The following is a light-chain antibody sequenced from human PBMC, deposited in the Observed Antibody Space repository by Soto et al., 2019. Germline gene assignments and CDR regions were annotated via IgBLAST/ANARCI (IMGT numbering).Light chain of an antibody. CDR2: PNSDGSH. CDR1: SGHSSYA. CDR3: QTWGTGIHV. Sequence: QPVRTQSPSASASLGASVKLTCTLSSGHSSYAIAWHQQQPEKGPRYLMKPNSDGSHSKGDGIPDRFSGSSSGAERYLIISSLQSEDEADYYCQTWGTGIHVFGTGTKLTVL. J-gene: IGLJ1*01. V-gene: IGLV4-69*01.